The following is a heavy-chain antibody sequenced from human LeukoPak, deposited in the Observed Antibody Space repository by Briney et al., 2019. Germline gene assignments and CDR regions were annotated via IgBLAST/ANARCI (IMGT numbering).Heavy chain of an antibody. Sequence: PGGSLRLSCAASGFTFSSYAMSWVRQAPGKGLEWVSAISGSAGSTYYADSVKGRFTISRDNAKNSLHLQMTSLRDEDTAVYYCARDPDYYASGTSYNHYFDYWGQGTLVTVSS. CDR3: ARDPDYYASGTSYNHYFDY. CDR1: GFTFSSYA. J-gene: IGHJ4*02. V-gene: IGHV3-23*01. D-gene: IGHD3-10*01. CDR2: ISGSAGST.